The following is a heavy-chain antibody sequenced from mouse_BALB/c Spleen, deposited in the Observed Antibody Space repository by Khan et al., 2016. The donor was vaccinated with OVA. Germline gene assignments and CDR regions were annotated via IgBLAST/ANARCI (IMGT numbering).Heavy chain of an antibody. J-gene: IGHJ3*01. V-gene: IGHV3-6*02. CDR3: ASGGSSGPAWFPY. CDR1: GYSITSGYF. D-gene: IGHD3-1*01. Sequence: VQLKQSGPGLVKPSQSLSLTCSVTGYSITSGYFWNWIRQFPGNKLEWMGYIRYDGNSNYNPSLKNRISITRDTSKNQFFLKLNSVTPEDTATYYCASGGSSGPAWFPYWGQGTLVTVSA. CDR2: IRYDGNS.